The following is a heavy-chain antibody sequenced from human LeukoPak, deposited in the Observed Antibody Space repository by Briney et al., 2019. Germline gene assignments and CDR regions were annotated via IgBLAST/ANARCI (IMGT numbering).Heavy chain of an antibody. Sequence: SETLSLTCTVSGGSISSSSYYWGWIRQPPGKGLEWIGSIYDSGSTYYNPSLKSRVTISVDTSKNQFSLKLSSVTAADTAVYYCARLFHGPWSGYSLDYWGQGTLVTVSS. J-gene: IGHJ4*02. D-gene: IGHD3-3*01. CDR3: ARLFHGPWSGYSLDY. CDR2: IYDSGST. CDR1: GGSISSSSYY. V-gene: IGHV4-39*01.